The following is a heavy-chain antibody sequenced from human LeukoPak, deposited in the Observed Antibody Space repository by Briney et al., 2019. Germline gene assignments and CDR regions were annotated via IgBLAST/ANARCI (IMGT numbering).Heavy chain of an antibody. V-gene: IGHV3-23*01. J-gene: IGHJ6*04. Sequence: GGSLRLSCAASGFTFSGYAMSWVRQAPGKGLKWVSAISDSGGLTYYGDSVKGRFTISRDNSKNRVYLQMNSLRAEDTAVYYCAKEDLYTGMDVWGKGTTVTVSS. D-gene: IGHD4-11*01. CDR1: GFTFSGYA. CDR2: ISDSGGLT. CDR3: AKEDLYTGMDV.